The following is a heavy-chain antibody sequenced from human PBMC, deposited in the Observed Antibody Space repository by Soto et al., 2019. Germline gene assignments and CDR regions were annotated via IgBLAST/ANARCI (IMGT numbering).Heavy chain of an antibody. J-gene: IGHJ6*02. D-gene: IGHD6-6*01. CDR1: GYTFTGYY. CDR3: ARERSLMAARGSDYGMDV. Sequence: QVQLVQSGAEVKKPGASVKVSCKASGYTFTGYYMHWVRQAPGQGLEWMGWINPNSGGTNYAQKFKGRVTMTRDTSISTAYMELSRLRSDDTAVYYCARERSLMAARGSDYGMDVWGQGTTVTVSS. CDR2: INPNSGGT. V-gene: IGHV1-2*02.